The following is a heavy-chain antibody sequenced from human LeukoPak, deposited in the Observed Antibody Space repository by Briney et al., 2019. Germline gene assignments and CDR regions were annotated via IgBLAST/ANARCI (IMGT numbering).Heavy chain of an antibody. CDR2: IYPGYYNT. J-gene: IGHJ6*02. D-gene: IGHD1-7*01. CDR1: GYRFIDYW. CDR3: ARGAAGTIPDYYYFGMDV. V-gene: IGHV5-51*01. Sequence: GESLKTSCNGFGYRFIDYWIGWVRQMPGQGLEGLGIIYPGYYNTRYCPSFHGRVTISADKSINTAHLQWSSLKASDTAMYYCARGAAGTIPDYYYFGMDVWGQGTTVTVSS.